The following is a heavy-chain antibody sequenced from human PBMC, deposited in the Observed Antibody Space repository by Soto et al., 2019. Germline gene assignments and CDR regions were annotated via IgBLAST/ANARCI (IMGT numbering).Heavy chain of an antibody. Sequence: EVQLVESGGGLVKPGGSLRLSCAASGFTFSSYSMNWVRQAPGKGLEWVSSISSSSSYIYYADSVKGRFTISRDNTKNSLYLQMNSLRAEDTAVYYCARASGYGSGSYDYWGQGTLVTVSS. D-gene: IGHD1-26*01. J-gene: IGHJ4*02. CDR1: GFTFSSYS. CDR3: ARASGYGSGSYDY. CDR2: ISSSSSYI. V-gene: IGHV3-21*01.